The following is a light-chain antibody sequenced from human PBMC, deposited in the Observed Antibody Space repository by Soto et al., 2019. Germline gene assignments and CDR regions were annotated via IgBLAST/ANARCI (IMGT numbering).Light chain of an antibody. Sequence: LVVTQSPATLSVSPCEIATLSCRASESVGRHLSWYHQKPGQAPKLLIFDASTRATGVPARFSGSGSGTEFTLTVSSLQSEDIAVYFSQQYNNWPPNFGQGTRLEI. CDR3: QQYNNWPPN. V-gene: IGKV3-15*01. CDR1: ESVGRH. J-gene: IGKJ5*01. CDR2: DAS.